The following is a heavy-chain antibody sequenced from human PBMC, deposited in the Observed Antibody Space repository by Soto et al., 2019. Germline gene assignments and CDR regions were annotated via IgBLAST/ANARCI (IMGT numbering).Heavy chain of an antibody. D-gene: IGHD5-18*01. Sequence: GGSLRLSCAASGFTFSSYWMHWVRQAPGKGLVWVSRINSDGSSTSYADSVKGRFTISRDNAKNTLYLQMNSLRAEDTAVYYCARDRGYSYASYYYYYGMDVWGQGTTVTVSS. CDR2: INSDGSST. CDR3: ARDRGYSYASYYYYYGMDV. V-gene: IGHV3-74*01. J-gene: IGHJ6*02. CDR1: GFTFSSYW.